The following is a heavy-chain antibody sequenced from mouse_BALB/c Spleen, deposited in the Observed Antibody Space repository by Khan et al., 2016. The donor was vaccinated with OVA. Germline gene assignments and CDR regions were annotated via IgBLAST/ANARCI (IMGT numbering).Heavy chain of an antibody. CDR3: ERDGSRYNYAMDY. V-gene: IGHV3-2*02. J-gene: IGHJ4*01. CDR1: GYSITSDYA. CDR2: ISSSGST. Sequence: EVKLEVSGPGLAKPSQSLSLTCTVTGYSITSDYAWNWIRQFPGNKLEWMGYISSSGSTNYNPALKSRISFTRNTSKNPSFLQLNSVTTEDTASDYCERDGSRYNYAMDYWGQGTSVTVSA. D-gene: IGHD2-3*01.